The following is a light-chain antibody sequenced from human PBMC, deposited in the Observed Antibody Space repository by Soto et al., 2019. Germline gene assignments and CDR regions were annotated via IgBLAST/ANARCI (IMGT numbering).Light chain of an antibody. CDR2: AAS. CDR3: QQSYSIPVT. V-gene: IGKV1-39*01. J-gene: IGKJ2*01. Sequence: DIQMTQSPSSLSASVGDRVTITCRASQSISSYLNWYQQKPGKAPKLLIHAASSLESGVPSRFSGSGSGTDFTLTISSLQPEDSASYYCQQSYSIPVTFGQGTKVEI. CDR1: QSISSY.